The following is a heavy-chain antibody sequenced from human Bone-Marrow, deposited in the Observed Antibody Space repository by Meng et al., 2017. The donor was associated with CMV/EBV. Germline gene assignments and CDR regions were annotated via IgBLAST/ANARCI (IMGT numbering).Heavy chain of an antibody. CDR3: ARILSGDSLAFDL. CDR2: IYSSGFT. V-gene: IGHV4-4*09. Sequence: SETLSLTCTVSGGSINTYYWSWIRQPPGKGLEWIGYIYSSGFTNYNPSLMSRLTISVDMSRNQFSLHLNSVTAADTAVYYCARILSGDSLAFDLWDPRTIVTVSS. D-gene: IGHD7-27*01. J-gene: IGHJ3*01. CDR1: GGSINTYY.